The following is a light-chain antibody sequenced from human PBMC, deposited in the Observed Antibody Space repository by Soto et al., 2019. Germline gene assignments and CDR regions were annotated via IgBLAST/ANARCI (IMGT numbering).Light chain of an antibody. CDR3: QQYASSWT. CDR1: QSVSSSY. CDR2: GAS. J-gene: IGKJ1*01. Sequence: EIVLTQSPGTLSLSPGERATLSCRASQSVSSSYLVWYQQKRGQAPRLLIYGASSRATGIPDRFSGSGSGTDFTITISRLEPEDFAVYYCQQYASSWTFGQGTKVEIK. V-gene: IGKV3-20*01.